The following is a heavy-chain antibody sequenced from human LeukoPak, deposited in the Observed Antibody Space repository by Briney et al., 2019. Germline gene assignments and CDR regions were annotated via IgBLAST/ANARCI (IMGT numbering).Heavy chain of an antibody. J-gene: IGHJ6*03. CDR1: GFTFSSYW. V-gene: IGHV3-30*03. CDR2: ISYDGSNK. Sequence: QSGGSLRLSCAASGFTFSSYWMHWVRQAPGKGLEWVAVISYDGSNKYYADSVKGRFTISRDNSKNTLYLQMNSLRAEDTAVYYCARVRWPTTGDKEVRGVITGGLYMDVWGKGTTVTISS. CDR3: ARVRWPTTGDKEVRGVITGGLYMDV. D-gene: IGHD3-10*01.